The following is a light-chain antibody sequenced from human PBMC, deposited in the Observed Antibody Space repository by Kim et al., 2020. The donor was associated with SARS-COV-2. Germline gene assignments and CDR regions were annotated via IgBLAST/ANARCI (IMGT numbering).Light chain of an antibody. Sequence: ASVKPTCTLSSGHSSYAIAWHQQHPQKGPRFLMKLNSDGSHTKGDGIPDRFSGSSSGAERYLTIASLQSEDEADYYCQTWATGIQVFGGGTQLTVL. CDR2: LNSDGSH. V-gene: IGLV4-69*01. CDR1: SGHSSYA. CDR3: QTWATGIQV. J-gene: IGLJ2*01.